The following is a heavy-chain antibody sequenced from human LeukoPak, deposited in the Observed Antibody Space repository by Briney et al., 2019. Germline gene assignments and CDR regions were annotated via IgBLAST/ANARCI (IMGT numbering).Heavy chain of an antibody. Sequence: SETLSLTCTVSGGSISSYYWSWIRQPPGKGLEWIGYIYYSGSTNYNPSLKSRVTISVDTSKNQFSLKLSSVTAADTAVYYCARGARSDPGGSGSYYEDYWGQGTLVTVSS. D-gene: IGHD1-26*01. CDR1: GGSISSYY. CDR3: ARGARSDPGGSGSYYEDY. V-gene: IGHV4-59*12. CDR2: IYYSGST. J-gene: IGHJ4*02.